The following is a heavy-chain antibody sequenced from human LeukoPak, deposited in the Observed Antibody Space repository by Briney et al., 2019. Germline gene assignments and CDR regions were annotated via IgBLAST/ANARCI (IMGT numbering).Heavy chain of an antibody. Sequence: SETLSLTCAVSSGPLTSYYWSWIRQPPGKGLEWIGFIYYRGSTNYNPSLESRVTISVDTSKNRFSLKLSSVTAADTAVYYCAGARPAYYDSSGYYYLWGQGTLVTVSS. CDR1: SGPLTSYY. CDR2: IYYRGST. D-gene: IGHD3-22*01. V-gene: IGHV4-59*08. J-gene: IGHJ4*02. CDR3: AGARPAYYDSSGYYYL.